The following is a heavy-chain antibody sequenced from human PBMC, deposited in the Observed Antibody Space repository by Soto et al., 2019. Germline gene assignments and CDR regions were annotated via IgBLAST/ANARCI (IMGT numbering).Heavy chain of an antibody. CDR3: ASPQGPYYDILTGYYSFDY. D-gene: IGHD3-9*01. V-gene: IGHV1-3*01. CDR2: INAGNGNT. Sequence: GVSLKVSCKASGYTFNSYAMHWVRQAPGQRLEWMGWINAGNGNTKYSQKFQGRVTITRDTSASTAYMELSSLRSEDTAVYYCASPQGPYYDILTGYYSFDYWGQGTLVTVSS. CDR1: GYTFNSYA. J-gene: IGHJ4*02.